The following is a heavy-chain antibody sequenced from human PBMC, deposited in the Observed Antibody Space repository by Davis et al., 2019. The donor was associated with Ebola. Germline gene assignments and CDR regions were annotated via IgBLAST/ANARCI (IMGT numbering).Heavy chain of an antibody. D-gene: IGHD2-15*01. V-gene: IGHV3-23*01. CDR1: GFSFNNYA. CDR3: AKDRVVVAATPFDY. J-gene: IGHJ4*02. CDR2: IRAGAEDT. Sequence: PGGSLRLSCAASGFSFNNYAMNWVRQAPGKGLEWVAAIRAGAEDTQYADSVKGRFTISRDNSKNTLYLQMNSLRAEDTAVYYCAKDRVVVAATPFDYWGQGTLVTVSS.